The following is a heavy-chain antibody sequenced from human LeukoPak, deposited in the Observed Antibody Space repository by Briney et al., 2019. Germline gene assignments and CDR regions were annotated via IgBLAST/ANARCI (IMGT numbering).Heavy chain of an antibody. J-gene: IGHJ4*02. CDR2: INPNSGGT. Sequence: ASVKVSCKASGYTFTGYYMHWVRQAPGQGLEWMGWINPNSGGTNYAQKFQGRVTMTRDTSISTAYMELSRLRSDDTVVYYCARGGPYDILTGYYNVIDYWGQGTLVTVSS. D-gene: IGHD3-9*01. V-gene: IGHV1-2*02. CDR3: ARGGPYDILTGYYNVIDY. CDR1: GYTFTGYY.